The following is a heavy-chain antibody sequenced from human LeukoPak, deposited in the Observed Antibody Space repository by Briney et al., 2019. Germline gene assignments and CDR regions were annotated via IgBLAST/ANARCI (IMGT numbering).Heavy chain of an antibody. V-gene: IGHV4-30-2*02. Sequence: SETLSLTCTVSGGSISSGGYYWSWIRQPPGKGLEWIGYIYHSGSTYYNPSLKSRVTISVDRSKNQFSLKLSSVTAADTAVYYCARISGGLAPDYWGQGTLVTVSS. J-gene: IGHJ4*02. CDR3: ARISGGLAPDY. D-gene: IGHD3-3*02. CDR1: GGSISSGGYY. CDR2: IYHSGST.